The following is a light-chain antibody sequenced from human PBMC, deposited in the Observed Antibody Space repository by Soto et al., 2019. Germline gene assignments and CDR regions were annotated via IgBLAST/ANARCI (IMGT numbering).Light chain of an antibody. V-gene: IGKV3D-20*02. Sequence: EIVLTQSPGTLSFSPGERCSLSCGSSRTVTSNYLAWYQQKPGQAPRLLIFGASIRVTGIPDRFIGSGSGTDFTLTISSLEPDDFAVYYCQQRADWPITFGQGTRLEIK. CDR1: RTVTSNY. CDR2: GAS. CDR3: QQRADWPIT. J-gene: IGKJ5*01.